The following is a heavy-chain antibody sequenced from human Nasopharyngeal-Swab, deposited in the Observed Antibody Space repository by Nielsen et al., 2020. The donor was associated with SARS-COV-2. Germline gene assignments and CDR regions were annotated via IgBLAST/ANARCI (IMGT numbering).Heavy chain of an antibody. CDR2: IYYSGST. CDR3: ASNRAFGGYSYGYKMIDP. V-gene: IGHV4-39*01. Sequence: SETLSLTCTVSGGSISSSSYYWGWIRQPPGKGLEWIGSIYYSGSTYYNPSLKSRVTISVDTSKNQFSLKLSSVTAADTAVYYCASNRAFGGYSYGYKMIDPWGQGTLVTVSS. J-gene: IGHJ5*02. CDR1: GGSISSSSYY. D-gene: IGHD5-18*01.